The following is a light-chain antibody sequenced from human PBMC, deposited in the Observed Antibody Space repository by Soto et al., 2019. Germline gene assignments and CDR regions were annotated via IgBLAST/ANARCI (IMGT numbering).Light chain of an antibody. Sequence: QSVLTQPPSVSAATRQNVTISCSGSSXNIGNNYVSWYQQLPGTAPKLLIHDNNIRPSGIPDRFSGSKSGTSATLGITGLQTGDEADYYCRAYTGTNTYVFGTGTKVTVL. CDR1: SXNIGNNY. CDR3: RAYTGTNTYV. V-gene: IGLV1-51*01. J-gene: IGLJ1*01. CDR2: DNN.